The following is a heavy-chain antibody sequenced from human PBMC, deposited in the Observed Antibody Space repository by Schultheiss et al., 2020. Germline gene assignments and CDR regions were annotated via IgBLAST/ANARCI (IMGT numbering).Heavy chain of an antibody. J-gene: IGHJ4*02. CDR2: INHSGST. Sequence: GSLRLSCAVYGGSFSGYYWSWIRQPPGKGLEWIGEINHSGSTNYNPSLKSRVTISVDTSKNQFSLKLSSVTAADTAVYYCARAPITMVRGVNRPELDYWGQGTLVTVSS. D-gene: IGHD3-10*01. CDR3: ARAPITMVRGVNRPELDY. CDR1: GGSFSGYY. V-gene: IGHV4-34*01.